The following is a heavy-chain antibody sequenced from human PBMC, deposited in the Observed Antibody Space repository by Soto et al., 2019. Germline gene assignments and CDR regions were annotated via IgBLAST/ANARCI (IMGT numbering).Heavy chain of an antibody. CDR2: IIPIFGTA. Sequence: QVQLVQSGAEVKKPGSSVKVSCKASGGTFSSYAISWVRQAPGQGLEWMGGIIPIFGTANYAQKFQGRVTITADESTSTAYMELSSLRSEDTAVYYCASPGGDIVVAHYGMDVWGQGTTVTVSS. CDR1: GGTFSSYA. J-gene: IGHJ6*02. CDR3: ASPGGDIVVAHYGMDV. V-gene: IGHV1-69*01. D-gene: IGHD2-2*01.